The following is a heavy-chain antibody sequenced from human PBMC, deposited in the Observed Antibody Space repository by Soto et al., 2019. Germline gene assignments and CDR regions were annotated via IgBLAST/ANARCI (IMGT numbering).Heavy chain of an antibody. CDR3: AKDPIVVVPAGSPRYDGMDV. D-gene: IGHD2-2*01. Sequence: GGSLRLSCAASGFTFSSYAMSWVRQAPGKGLEWVSAISGSGASTNYADSVKGRLTISRYNSKNTLYLQMNSLRAEDTAVYYCAKDPIVVVPAGSPRYDGMDVWGQGTTVTVSS. CDR2: ISGSGAST. J-gene: IGHJ6*02. CDR1: GFTFSSYA. V-gene: IGHV3-23*01.